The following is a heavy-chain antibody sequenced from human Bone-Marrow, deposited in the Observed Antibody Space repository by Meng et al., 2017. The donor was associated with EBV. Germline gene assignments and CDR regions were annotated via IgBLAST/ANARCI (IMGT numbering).Heavy chain of an antibody. CDR2: IISGGGRT. CDR3: ARDGGNDNFDF. J-gene: IGHJ4*02. Sequence: LAQPGAGVKKPGASVQVSCQASGYPFTRYGISWVRQAPRQGLEWMGRIISGGGRTIYAQNFRGRVTMERDTSTSKLDLEVGSLRSEDTAVYFCARDGGNDNFDFWGQGTLVTVSS. V-gene: IGHV1-18*01. CDR1: GYPFTRYG. D-gene: IGHD1-1*01.